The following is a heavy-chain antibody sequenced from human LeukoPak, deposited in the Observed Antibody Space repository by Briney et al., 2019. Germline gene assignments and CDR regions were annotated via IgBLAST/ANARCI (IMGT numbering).Heavy chain of an antibody. CDR2: IYYSGST. CDR1: GGSISSSSYY. D-gene: IGHD6-13*01. J-gene: IGHJ4*02. V-gene: IGHV4-39*01. CDR3: ARFSSSSSYFDY. Sequence: PSETLSLTCTVSGGSISSSSYYWGWIRQPPGKGLEWIGSIYYSGSTYYNPSLKSRVTISVVTSKNQFSLKLSSVTAADTTVYYCARFSSSSSYFDYWGQGTLVTVSS.